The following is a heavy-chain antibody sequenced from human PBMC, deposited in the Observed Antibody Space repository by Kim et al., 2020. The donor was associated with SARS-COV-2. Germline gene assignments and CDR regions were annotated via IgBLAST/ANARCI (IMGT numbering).Heavy chain of an antibody. CDR2: ISYDGSNK. Sequence: GGSLRLSCAASGFTFSSYAMHWVRQAPGKGLEWVAVISYDGSNKYYADSVKGRFTISRDNSKNTLYLQMNSLRAEDTAVYYCARDWEQQLVPRYYYYGMDVWGQGTTVTVSS. V-gene: IGHV3-30*04. CDR3: ARDWEQQLVPRYYYYGMDV. J-gene: IGHJ6*02. CDR1: GFTFSSYA. D-gene: IGHD6-13*01.